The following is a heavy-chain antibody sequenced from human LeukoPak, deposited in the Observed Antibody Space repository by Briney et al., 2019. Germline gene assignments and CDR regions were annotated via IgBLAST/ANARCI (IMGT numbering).Heavy chain of an antibody. V-gene: IGHV4-31*03. J-gene: IGHJ5*02. Sequence: PSETLSLTCTVSGGSISSGGYYWIWIRQHPGKGLEWIGYIYYSGSTNYNPSLKSRVTISVDTSKNQFSLKLSSVTAAVTSLYYCASHDLAVATYCFDPWGQGTLVTVSS. CDR1: GGSISSGGYY. CDR2: IYYSGST. CDR3: ASHDLAVATYCFDP. D-gene: IGHD6-19*01.